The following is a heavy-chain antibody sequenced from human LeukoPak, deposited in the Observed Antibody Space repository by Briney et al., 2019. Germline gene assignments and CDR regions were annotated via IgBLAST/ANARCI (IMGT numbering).Heavy chain of an antibody. Sequence: GGSLRLSCAGSGFTFSSYPMTWVCQAPGKGLDWVSTIDTSGNTDYADSVKGRFTISRDNSRNTLYLQMNSLRAEDTAVYFCAKYSRPSSRVFDYWGQGTLATVSP. J-gene: IGHJ4*02. V-gene: IGHV3-23*01. CDR2: IDTSGNT. D-gene: IGHD6-13*01. CDR3: AKYSRPSSRVFDY. CDR1: GFTFSSYP.